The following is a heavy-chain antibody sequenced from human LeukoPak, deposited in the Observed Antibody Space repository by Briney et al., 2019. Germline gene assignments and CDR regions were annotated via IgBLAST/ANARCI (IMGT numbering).Heavy chain of an antibody. CDR3: ARRRDGYFGAFDI. CDR2: IYYSGST. Sequence: SETLSLTCAVYGGSFSGYYWSWIRQPPGKGLEWIGYIYYSGSTNYNPSLKSRVTISVDTSKNQFSLKLSSVTAADTAVYYCARRRDGYFGAFDIWGQGTMVTVSS. CDR1: GGSFSGYY. V-gene: IGHV4-59*08. D-gene: IGHD5-24*01. J-gene: IGHJ3*02.